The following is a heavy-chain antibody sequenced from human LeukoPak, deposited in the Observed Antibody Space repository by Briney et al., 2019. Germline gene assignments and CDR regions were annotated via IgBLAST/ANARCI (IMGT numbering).Heavy chain of an antibody. D-gene: IGHD2-2*02. CDR3: ARDADVVVPAAIPKIFDY. V-gene: IGHV3-7*01. CDR1: GLTFSSYW. J-gene: IGHJ4*02. Sequence: GGSLRLSCAASGLTFSSYWMSWVRQAPGKGLEWVANIKQDGSEKYYVDSVKGRFTISRDNAKNSLYLQMNSLRAEDTAVYYCARDADVVVPAAIPKIFDYWGQGTLVTVSS. CDR2: IKQDGSEK.